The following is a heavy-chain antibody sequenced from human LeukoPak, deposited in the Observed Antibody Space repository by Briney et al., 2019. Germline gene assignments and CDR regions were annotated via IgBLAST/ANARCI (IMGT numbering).Heavy chain of an antibody. V-gene: IGHV1-69*13. D-gene: IGHD3-22*01. Sequence: ASVTVSCTASGGTFSSYAISWVRQAPGQGLEWMGGIIPIFGTANYAQKFQGRVTITADESTSTAYMELSSLRSEDTAVYYCARGYYDSSGYYLFDYWGQGTLVTVSS. CDR1: GGTFSSYA. CDR3: ARGYYDSSGYYLFDY. CDR2: IIPIFGTA. J-gene: IGHJ4*02.